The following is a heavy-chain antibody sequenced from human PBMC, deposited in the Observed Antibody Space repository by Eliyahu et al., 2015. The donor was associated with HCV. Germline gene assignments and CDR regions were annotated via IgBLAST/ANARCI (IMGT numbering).Heavy chain of an antibody. CDR3: ASFRWGVGFEY. J-gene: IGHJ4*02. V-gene: IGHV4-34*01. CDR1: GGSFSGYX. CDR2: IXHSGNX. D-gene: IGHD4-23*01. Sequence: QVQLQQWGSGLLRPSETLSLTXAVYGGSFSGYXWTWXRQPPGQGLEWIGEIXHSGNXNYNPXLKSRVTISVDTSKNQFXLNLSSVTAADTAVFYCASFRWGVGFEYWGQGALVTVSS.